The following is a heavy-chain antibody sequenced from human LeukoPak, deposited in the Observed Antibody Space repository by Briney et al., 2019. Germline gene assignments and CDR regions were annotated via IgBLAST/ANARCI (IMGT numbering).Heavy chain of an antibody. CDR1: GYYFASYW. CDR3: ARQKDFWSGPHDY. Sequence: GESLKISCQGSGYYFASYWIGWVRQMPGKGLEWMGIIYPGDSDTRYSPSFQGQVTISADKSISTAYLQWSSLKASDTAMYYCARQKDFWSGPHDYWGQGTLVTVSS. CDR2: IYPGDSDT. J-gene: IGHJ4*02. V-gene: IGHV5-51*01. D-gene: IGHD3-3*01.